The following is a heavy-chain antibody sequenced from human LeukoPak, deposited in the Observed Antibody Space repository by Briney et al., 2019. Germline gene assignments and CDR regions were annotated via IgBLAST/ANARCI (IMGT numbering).Heavy chain of an antibody. CDR1: GGSFSGYY. CDR2: IYYSGST. Sequence: SETLSLTCAVYGGSFSGYYWSWIRQPPGKGLEWIGYIYYSGSTNYNPSLKSRVTISVDTSKNQFSLKLSSVTAADTAVYYCARLPDVWGQGTTVTVSS. J-gene: IGHJ6*02. CDR3: ARLPDV. V-gene: IGHV4-59*08.